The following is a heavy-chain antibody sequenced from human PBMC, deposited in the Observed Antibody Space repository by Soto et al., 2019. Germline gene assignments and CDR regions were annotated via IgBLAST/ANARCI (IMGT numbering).Heavy chain of an antibody. CDR2: LYSGGST. CDR3: ARDHGLVAADGFDI. V-gene: IGHV3-66*01. CDR1: GLTVSSNY. Sequence: GGSLRLSCAASGLTVSSNYMIWVRQAPGKGLEWVSVLYSGGSTNYADSVKGRFTISRDNSKNTLYLQMNSLRAEDTAVYYCARDHGLVAADGFDIWGQGTMVTVSS. J-gene: IGHJ3*02. D-gene: IGHD5-12*01.